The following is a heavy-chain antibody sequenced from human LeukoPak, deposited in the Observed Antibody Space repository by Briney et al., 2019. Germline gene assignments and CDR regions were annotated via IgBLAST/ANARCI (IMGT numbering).Heavy chain of an antibody. CDR1: GFTFDDSA. J-gene: IGHJ6*02. Sequence: GRSLRLSCAASGFTFDDSAMHWVRQAPGKGLEWVSGISWNSGDIGYADSVKGRFTISRDNSKNTLYLQMNSLRAEDTAVYYCAKDKGWGYSAYDCYGMDVWGQGTTVTVSS. CDR2: ISWNSGDI. D-gene: IGHD1-26*01. V-gene: IGHV3-9*01. CDR3: AKDKGWGYSAYDCYGMDV.